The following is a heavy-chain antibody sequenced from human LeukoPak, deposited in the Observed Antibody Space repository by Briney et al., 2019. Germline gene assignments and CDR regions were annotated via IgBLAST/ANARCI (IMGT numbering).Heavy chain of an antibody. D-gene: IGHD3-3*01. CDR1: GGSISSYY. CDR3: ARLGDYDFWSGYYPHNWFDP. Sequence: KPSETLSLTCTVSGGSISSYYWSWIRQPPGKGLERIGYIYYSGSTNYNPSLKSRVTISVDTSKNQFSLKLSSLTAADTAVYYCARLGDYDFWSGYYPHNWFDPWGQGTLVTVSS. J-gene: IGHJ5*02. V-gene: IGHV4-59*01. CDR2: IYYSGST.